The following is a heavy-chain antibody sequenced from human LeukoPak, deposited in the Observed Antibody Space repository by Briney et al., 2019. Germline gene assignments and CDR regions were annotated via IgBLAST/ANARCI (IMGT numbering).Heavy chain of an antibody. D-gene: IGHD3-22*01. Sequence: PSETLSLTCTVSGGSISSGGYYWSWIRQPPGKGLEWIGYIYHSGSTYYNPSLKSRVTISVDTSKNQFSLKLSSVTAADTAVYYCARCPSRTSNGYYYAFDYWGQGTLVTVSS. J-gene: IGHJ4*02. CDR2: IYHSGST. V-gene: IGHV4-30-2*01. CDR1: GGSISSGGYY. CDR3: ARCPSRTSNGYYYAFDY.